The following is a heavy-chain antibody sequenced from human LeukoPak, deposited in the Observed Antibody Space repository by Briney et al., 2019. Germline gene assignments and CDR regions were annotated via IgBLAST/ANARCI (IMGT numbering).Heavy chain of an antibody. CDR3: ATAAPLSLYSGSYFAFDI. J-gene: IGHJ3*02. D-gene: IGHD1-26*01. CDR2: FDPEDGET. CDR1: GYTLTELS. V-gene: IGHV1-24*01. Sequence: GASVKVSYKVSGYTLTELSMHWVRQAPGKGLEWMGGFDPEDGETIYAQKFQGRVTMTEDTSTDTAYMELSSLRSEDTAVYYCATAAPLSLYSGSYFAFDIWGQGTMVTVSS.